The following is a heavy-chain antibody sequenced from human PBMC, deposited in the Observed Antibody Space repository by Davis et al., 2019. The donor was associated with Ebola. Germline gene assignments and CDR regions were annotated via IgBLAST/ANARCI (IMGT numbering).Heavy chain of an antibody. CDR3: ARADGLYYFDY. Sequence: PSETLSLTCAVYGGSLSGFYWTWVRQPPGKGLEWIGEINHSGSTNYNPSLKSRVTMSIDTSKNQFSLKLSSVTAADTAVYYCARADGLYYFDYWGQGTLVTVSS. V-gene: IGHV4-34*01. CDR1: GGSLSGFY. D-gene: IGHD5-24*01. CDR2: INHSGST. J-gene: IGHJ4*02.